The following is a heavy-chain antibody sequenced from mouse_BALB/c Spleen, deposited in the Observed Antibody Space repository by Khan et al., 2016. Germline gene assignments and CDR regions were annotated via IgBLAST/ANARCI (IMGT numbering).Heavy chain of an antibody. CDR1: GFSLTGFS. V-gene: IGHV2-6-7*01. CDR2: IWGDGST. CDR3: ARYYDYGGGFAY. J-gene: IGHJ3*01. D-gene: IGHD2-4*01. Sequence: QVQLKESGPGLVAPSQSLSITCTVSGFSLTGFSVNWVRQPPGKGLEWLGVIWGDGSTDYNSALKSRLSFSKDDSKRQVFLKMNSLQTDDTARYFCARYYDYGGGFAYWGQGTLVTVAA.